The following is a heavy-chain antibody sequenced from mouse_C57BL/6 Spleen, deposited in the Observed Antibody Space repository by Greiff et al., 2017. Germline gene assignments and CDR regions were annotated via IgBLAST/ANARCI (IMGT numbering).Heavy chain of an antibody. D-gene: IGHD1-1*01. J-gene: IGHJ2*01. CDR1: GYTFTNYW. CDR2: IYPGGGYT. V-gene: IGHV1-63*01. CDR3: ARVAVVGDYFDY. Sequence: QVQLKQSGAELVRPGTSVKMSCKASGYTFTNYWIGWAKQRPGHGLEWIGDIYPGGGYTNYNEKFKGKATLTADKSSSTAYMQFSSLTSEDSAIYYCARVAVVGDYFDYWGQGTTLTVSS.